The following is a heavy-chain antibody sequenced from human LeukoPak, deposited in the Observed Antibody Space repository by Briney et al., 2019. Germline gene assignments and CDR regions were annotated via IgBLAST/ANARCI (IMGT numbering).Heavy chain of an antibody. V-gene: IGHV3-11*01. CDR2: ISSSGSTI. Sequence: GGSLRLSCAASGFTFSDYYMSWIRQAPGKGLEWVSYISSSGSTIYYADSVKGRFTISRDNAKNSLYLQMNSLRAEDTAVYYCARLLRYCSRGSCYSSSYYYGMDVWGQGTTVTVSS. CDR1: GFTFSDYY. J-gene: IGHJ6*02. D-gene: IGHD2-15*01. CDR3: ARLLRYCSRGSCYSSSYYYGMDV.